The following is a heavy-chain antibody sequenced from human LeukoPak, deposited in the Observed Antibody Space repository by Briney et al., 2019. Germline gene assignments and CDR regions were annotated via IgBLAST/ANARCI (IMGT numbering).Heavy chain of an antibody. V-gene: IGHV4-4*02. D-gene: IGHD3-9*01. J-gene: IGHJ3*02. Sequence: PSGTLSLTCAVSGGSISSSNWWSWVRQPPGKGLGWIGYIYYSGSSYYNPSLKSRVTISVDTSKNQFSLKLSSVTAADTAVYYCAGSDWLSKDAFDIWGQGTMVTVSS. CDR1: GGSISSSNW. CDR3: AGSDWLSKDAFDI. CDR2: IYYSGSS.